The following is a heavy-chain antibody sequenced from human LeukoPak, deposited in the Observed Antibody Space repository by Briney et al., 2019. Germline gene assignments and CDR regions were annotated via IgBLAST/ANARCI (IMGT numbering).Heavy chain of an antibody. CDR3: AAGGDFWSGSLVHFDY. CDR1: SDSFSDYY. V-gene: IGHV4-34*01. Sequence: PSETLSLTCAVYSDSFSDYYWSWIRQPPGKGLEWIGQINHSGSTAYKSSLRSRVTISVDPSKNQFSLKLSSVTAADTAVYYCAAGGDFWSGSLVHFDYWGQGTLVTVSS. D-gene: IGHD3-3*01. CDR2: INHSGST. J-gene: IGHJ4*02.